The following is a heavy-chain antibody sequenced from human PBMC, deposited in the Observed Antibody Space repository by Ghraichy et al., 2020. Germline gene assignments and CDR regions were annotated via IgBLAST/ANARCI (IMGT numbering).Heavy chain of an antibody. CDR1: GFTVSSNY. CDR2: IYSGGST. Sequence: GGSLRLSCAASGFTVSSNYMSWVRQAPGKGLEWVSVIYSGGSTYYADSVKGRFTISRDNSKNTLYLQMNSLRAEDTAVYYCARVWRGSALIPAATTYYYYYYMDVWGKGTTVTVSS. CDR3: ARVWRGSALIPAATTYYYYYYMDV. D-gene: IGHD2-2*01. V-gene: IGHV3-66*01. J-gene: IGHJ6*03.